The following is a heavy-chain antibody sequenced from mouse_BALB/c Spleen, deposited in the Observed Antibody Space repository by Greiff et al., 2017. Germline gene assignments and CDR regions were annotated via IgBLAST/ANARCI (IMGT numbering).Heavy chain of an antibody. V-gene: IGHV1-80*01. D-gene: IGHD1-2*01. Sequence: VQLQQSGAELVRPGSSVKISCKASGYAFSSYWMNWVKQRPGQGLEWIGQIYPGDGDTNYNGKFKGKATLTADKSSSTAYMQLSSLTSEDSAVYFCARETATPFAYWGQETLVTVSA. CDR3: ARETATPFAY. J-gene: IGHJ3*01. CDR2: IYPGDGDT. CDR1: GYAFSSYW.